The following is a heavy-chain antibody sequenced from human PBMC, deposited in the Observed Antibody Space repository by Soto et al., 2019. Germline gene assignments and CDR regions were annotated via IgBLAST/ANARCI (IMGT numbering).Heavy chain of an antibody. D-gene: IGHD1-20*01. Sequence: PSETLSLTCTVSGGSISSGGYYWSWIRQHPGKGLEWIGYIYYSGSTYYNPSLKSRVTISVDTSKNQFSLKLSYVTAADTAVYYCATSQKGYNWNYFDHWGQGALVTVSS. CDR1: GGSISSGGYY. CDR3: ATSQKGYNWNYFDH. CDR2: IYYSGST. V-gene: IGHV4-31*03. J-gene: IGHJ4*02.